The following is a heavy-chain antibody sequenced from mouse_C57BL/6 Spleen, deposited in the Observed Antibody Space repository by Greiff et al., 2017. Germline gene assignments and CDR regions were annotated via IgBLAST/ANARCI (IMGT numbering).Heavy chain of an antibody. CDR3: ARSYGSSCFAY. Sequence: QVQLQQSGAELVKPGASVKISCKASGYAFSSYCMNWVKQRPGKGLEWIGQIYPGDGDTNYNGKFKGKATLTADKSSSTAYMQLSSLTSEDSAVYFCARSYGSSCFAYWGQGTLVTVSA. V-gene: IGHV1-80*01. CDR2: IYPGDGDT. CDR1: GYAFSSYC. J-gene: IGHJ3*01. D-gene: IGHD1-1*01.